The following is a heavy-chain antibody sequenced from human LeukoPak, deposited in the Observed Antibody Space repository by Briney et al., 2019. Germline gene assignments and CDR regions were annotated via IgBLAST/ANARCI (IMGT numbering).Heavy chain of an antibody. J-gene: IGHJ4*02. CDR2: ISASNGDT. V-gene: IGHV1-18*01. D-gene: IGHD1-1*01. CDR1: GYTFTNYG. Sequence: GASVKVSCKASGYTFTNYGITWVRQAPGQGLEWMGWISASNGDTHYSEKFQDRNTVTTDTSTSTAYMELRSLVSDDTAVYYCAGESHVERDDFWGQGTLITVPS. CDR3: AGESHVERDDF.